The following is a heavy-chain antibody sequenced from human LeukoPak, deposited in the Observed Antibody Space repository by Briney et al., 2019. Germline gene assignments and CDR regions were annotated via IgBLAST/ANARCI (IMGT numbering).Heavy chain of an antibody. D-gene: IGHD4-17*01. V-gene: IGHV1-2*02. CDR3: ARVPANTVTKNFDY. CDR1: VYTFTGYY. J-gene: IGHJ4*02. Sequence: ASVKVSCKASVYTFTGYYMHWVRQAPGQGLEWMGWINPNSGGTNYAQKFQGRVTMTRDTSISTAYMELSRLRSDDTAVYYCARVPANTVTKNFDYWGQGTLVTVSS. CDR2: INPNSGGT.